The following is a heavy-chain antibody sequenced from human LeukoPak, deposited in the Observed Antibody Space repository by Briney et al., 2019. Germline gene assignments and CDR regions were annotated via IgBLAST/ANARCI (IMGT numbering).Heavy chain of an antibody. CDR2: ISSSGSTI. V-gene: IGHV3-48*03. D-gene: IGHD2-15*01. J-gene: IGHJ4*02. CDR3: ARGGQDIVVVVAATYYFDY. CDR1: GFTFSSYE. Sequence: GGSLRLSCAASGFTFSSYEMNWVRQAPGKGLEWVSYISSSGSTIYYADSVKGRFTISRDNAKNSLYLQMNSLSAEDTAVYYCARGGQDIVVVVAATYYFDYWGQGTLVTVSS.